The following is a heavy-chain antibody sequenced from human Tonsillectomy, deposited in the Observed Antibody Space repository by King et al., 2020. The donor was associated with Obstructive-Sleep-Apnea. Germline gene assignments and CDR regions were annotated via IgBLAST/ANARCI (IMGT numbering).Heavy chain of an antibody. D-gene: IGHD3-22*01. J-gene: IGHJ4*02. V-gene: IGHV4-34*01. CDR2: INHSGST. Sequence: VQLQQWGAGLLKPSETLSLTCAVYGGSFSGYYWSWIRQPPGKGLEWFGEINHSGSTNYNPSPKSRGTISVDTSKNQFSLKLSSVTAADTAVYYCARGRPGVITSLFDYWGQGTLVTVSS. CDR1: GGSFSGYY. CDR3: ARGRPGVITSLFDY.